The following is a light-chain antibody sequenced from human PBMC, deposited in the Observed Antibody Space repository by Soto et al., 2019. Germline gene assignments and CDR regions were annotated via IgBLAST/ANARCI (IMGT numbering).Light chain of an antibody. CDR2: DAS. CDR3: QQRINWPSLT. Sequence: EIVMTQSPGTRSVSTGQGATLSCRASQSVSNYLAWYQQKPGQAPRLLIYDASNRATGIPARFSGSGSGTDFTLTISSLEPEDFAVYYCQQRINWPSLTFGGGTKVDIK. CDR1: QSVSNY. V-gene: IGKV3-11*01. J-gene: IGKJ4*01.